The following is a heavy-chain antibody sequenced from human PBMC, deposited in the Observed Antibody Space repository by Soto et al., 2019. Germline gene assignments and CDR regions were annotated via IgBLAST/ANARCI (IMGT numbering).Heavy chain of an antibody. J-gene: IGHJ4*02. V-gene: IGHV3-30*02. CDR3: TKDRLPQSRSGCYNS. CDR2: IGFDRSNK. Sequence: PGGSLRLCCAASGFTFRNYGVNWVRQAPGKGLEWVSFIGFDRSNKYYADSVKGRFTISRDNSKSTLFLQMNSLTPEDTAVYYCTKDRLPQSRSGCYNSWGQGTLVTVSS. CDR1: GFTFRNYG. D-gene: IGHD1-26*01.